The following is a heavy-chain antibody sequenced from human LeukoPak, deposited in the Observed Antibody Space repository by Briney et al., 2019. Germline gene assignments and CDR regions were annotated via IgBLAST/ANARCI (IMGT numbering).Heavy chain of an antibody. Sequence: SQTLSLTCTVSGGSISSGGYYWSWIRQHPGKGLEWIGEINHSGSTNYNPSLKSRVTISVDTSKNQFSLKLSSVTAADTAVYYCARGTLRYFDWSPGGWFDPWGQGTLVTVSS. V-gene: IGHV4-31*03. CDR1: GGSISSGGYY. D-gene: IGHD3-9*01. CDR3: ARGTLRYFDWSPGGWFDP. J-gene: IGHJ5*02. CDR2: INHSGST.